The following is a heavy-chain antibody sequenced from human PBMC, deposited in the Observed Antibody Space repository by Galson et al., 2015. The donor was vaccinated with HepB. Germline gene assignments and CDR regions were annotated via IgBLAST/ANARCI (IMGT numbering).Heavy chain of an antibody. Sequence: SLRLSCAASRFTFSSYWMHWVRQAPGKGLVWVSRINSDGSTTRYADSVKGRFTISRDNAKNTLYLQMNSLRAEDTAVYYCARGTRGDTLTLDYWGQGTLVTVSS. V-gene: IGHV3-74*01. CDR2: INSDGSTT. CDR3: ARGTRGDTLTLDY. J-gene: IGHJ4*02. CDR1: RFTFSSYW. D-gene: IGHD3-16*02.